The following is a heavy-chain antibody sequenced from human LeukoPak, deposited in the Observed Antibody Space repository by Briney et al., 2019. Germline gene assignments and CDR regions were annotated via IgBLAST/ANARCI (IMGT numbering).Heavy chain of an antibody. V-gene: IGHV3-74*01. CDR3: ARRFDY. Sequence: GGSLRLSCAASGFTFSSYWMHWVRQAPGKGLVWVSRVNTDGSSTNYADSVKGRFTISRDNAKNTLYLQMNSLRVEDSAVYYCARRFDYWGQGTLVTVSS. CDR2: VNTDGSST. J-gene: IGHJ4*02. CDR1: GFTFSSYW.